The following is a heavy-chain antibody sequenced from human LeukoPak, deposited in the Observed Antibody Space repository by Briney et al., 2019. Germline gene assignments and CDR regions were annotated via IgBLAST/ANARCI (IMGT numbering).Heavy chain of an antibody. CDR1: GFTFSSYT. V-gene: IGHV3-21*01. J-gene: IGHJ3*02. Sequence: GGSLRLSCAASGFTFSSYTMNWVRQAPGKGLEWVSSISSSSSYIYYADSVKGRFTISRDNAKNSLYLQMNSLRAEDTAVYYCARWYCSGRSCFYALDIWGQGTMVTVSS. D-gene: IGHD2-15*01. CDR3: ARWYCSGRSCFYALDI. CDR2: ISSSSSYI.